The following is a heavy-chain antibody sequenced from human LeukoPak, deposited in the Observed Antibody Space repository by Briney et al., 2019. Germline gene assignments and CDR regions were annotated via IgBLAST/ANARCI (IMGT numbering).Heavy chain of an antibody. J-gene: IGHJ3*02. D-gene: IGHD3-10*01. CDR3: AMKGDYDDFDI. CDR2: SSANNGTR. CDR1: GYTFSSYG. V-gene: IGHV1-18*01. Sequence: GASVKVSCKASGYTFSSYGISWVRPAPGQGLEWMGWSSANNGTRNYAQKLQGRVTMTTDTSTNTAYMELRSLRSDDTAVYYCAMKGDYDDFDIWGQGTMVTVSS.